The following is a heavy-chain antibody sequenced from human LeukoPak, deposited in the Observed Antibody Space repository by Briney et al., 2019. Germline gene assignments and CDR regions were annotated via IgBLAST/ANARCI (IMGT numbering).Heavy chain of an antibody. Sequence: TGGSLRLSCAASGFTFSSYWMSWVRQAPGKGLEWLANIKQDGSEKYYVDSVKGRFAISRDNARNSLYLQMNSLRAEDTALYYCAREGLLWFGELSPNWFDPWGQGTLVTVSS. J-gene: IGHJ5*02. CDR3: AREGLLWFGELSPNWFDP. D-gene: IGHD3-10*01. CDR1: GFTFSSYW. CDR2: IKQDGSEK. V-gene: IGHV3-7*03.